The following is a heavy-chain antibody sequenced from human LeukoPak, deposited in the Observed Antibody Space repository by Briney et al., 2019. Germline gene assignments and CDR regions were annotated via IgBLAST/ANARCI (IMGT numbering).Heavy chain of an antibody. D-gene: IGHD1-26*01. CDR3: ARDDGSATMGFDS. Sequence: SVKVSCKASGTPFSRSAISWVRQAPGQGLEWMGGVIPILGTTNYAQKFQDRVSITTDESTSTAYMEVTSLRSVDTAVYYCARDDGSATMGFDSRGQGTLVTVSS. J-gene: IGHJ4*02. V-gene: IGHV1-69*05. CDR1: GTPFSRSA. CDR2: VIPILGTT.